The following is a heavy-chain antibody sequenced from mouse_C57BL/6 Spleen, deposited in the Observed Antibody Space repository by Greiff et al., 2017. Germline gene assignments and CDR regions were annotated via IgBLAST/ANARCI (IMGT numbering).Heavy chain of an antibody. V-gene: IGHV5-6*01. CDR3: ARRGTSFDY. J-gene: IGHJ2*01. CDR1: GFTFISYG. D-gene: IGHD4-1*01. CDR2: ISSGGSYT. Sequence: EVQRVESGGDLVKPGGSLKLSCAASGFTFISYGMSWVRQTPDKRLEWVATISSGGSYTYYPDSVKGRFTISRDNAKNTLYLQMSSLKSEDTAMYYCARRGTSFDYWGQGTTLTVSS.